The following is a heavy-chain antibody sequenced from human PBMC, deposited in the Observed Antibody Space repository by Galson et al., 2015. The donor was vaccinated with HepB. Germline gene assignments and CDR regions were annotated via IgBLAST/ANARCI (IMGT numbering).Heavy chain of an antibody. CDR2: ISFSGSSI. Sequence: SLRLSCAASGFTFSDYYMTWIRQAPGKGLECVSYISFSGSSIVYADSVKGQFTISRDTANNALYLQMNSLRAEDTAVYYCAREPPGYSDSESLFDYWGQGTLVTVSS. CDR3: AREPPGYSDSESLFDY. J-gene: IGHJ4*02. D-gene: IGHD5-12*01. V-gene: IGHV3-11*01. CDR1: GFTFSDYY.